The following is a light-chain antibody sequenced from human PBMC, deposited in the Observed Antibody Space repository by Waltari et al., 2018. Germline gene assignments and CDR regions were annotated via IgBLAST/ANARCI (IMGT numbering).Light chain of an antibody. CDR2: FGS. Sequence: DIVVTQSPLSLPVTPGEPASISCRSSQSLLDRNGYNLLDWYLQKPGQSPQLLIYFGSNRASGVPDRFSGSGSGRDFTLKISRVEAEDVGVYYCMQALQTPWTFGQGP. CDR3: MQALQTPWT. CDR1: QSLLDRNGYNL. J-gene: IGKJ1*01. V-gene: IGKV2-28*01.